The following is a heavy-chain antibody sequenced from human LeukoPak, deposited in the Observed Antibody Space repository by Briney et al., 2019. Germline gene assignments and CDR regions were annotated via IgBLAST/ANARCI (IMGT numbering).Heavy chain of an antibody. CDR3: ARVGPSPHYYYGMDV. CDR2: VYSSGST. J-gene: IGHJ6*02. CDR1: NGSMTNNY. V-gene: IGHV4-59*01. Sequence: PSETLSLTCTVSNGSMTNNYWSWIRQPPGKGLEWIGYVYSSGSTIYIPSLKSRVTISIDTSKNQFSLKLISVTAADTAVYYCARVGPSPHYYYGMDVWGQGTTVTVSS.